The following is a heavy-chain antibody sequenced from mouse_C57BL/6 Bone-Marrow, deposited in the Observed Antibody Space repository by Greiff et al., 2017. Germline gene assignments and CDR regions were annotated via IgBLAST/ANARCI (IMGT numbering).Heavy chain of an antibody. CDR3: ARWGYYGRGYFDV. CDR2: IFPGSGST. CDR1: GYTFPDYY. V-gene: IGHV1-75*01. J-gene: IGHJ1*03. Sequence: QVQLKQSGPELVKPGASVKISCKASGYTFPDYYINWVKQRPGQGLEWIGWIFPGSGSTYYNEKFKGKATLTVDKSSSTAYMLLSSLTSEDSAVYFCARWGYYGRGYFDVWGTGTTVTVSS. D-gene: IGHD1-1*01.